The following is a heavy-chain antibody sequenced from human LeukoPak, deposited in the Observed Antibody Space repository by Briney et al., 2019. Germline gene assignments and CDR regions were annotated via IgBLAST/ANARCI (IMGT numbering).Heavy chain of an antibody. D-gene: IGHD5-24*01. V-gene: IGHV5-51*01. CDR1: GYSFFSNYW. J-gene: IGHJ4*02. CDR3: ARASRDGYNQNFDY. Sequence: GESLKISCKAYGYSFFSNYWIAWVRQMPGKGLEWMGILYPGDSDSRYSPSFQGQVTISADRSISTAYLHWSSLEASDTAMYYCARASRDGYNQNFDYWGQGTLVTVSS. CDR2: LYPGDSDS.